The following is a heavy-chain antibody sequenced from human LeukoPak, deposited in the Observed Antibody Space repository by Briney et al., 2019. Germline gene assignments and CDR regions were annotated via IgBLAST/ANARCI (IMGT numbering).Heavy chain of an antibody. Sequence: SETLSLTCTVSGGSISSGDYYWSWIRQPPGKGLEWIGYIYYSGSTYYNPSLKSRVTISVDTSKNQFSLKLSSVTAADTAVYYCARSRSGYSYDHAAFDIWGQGTMVTVSS. CDR2: IYYSGST. J-gene: IGHJ3*02. CDR1: GGSISSGDYY. D-gene: IGHD5-18*01. CDR3: ARSRSGYSYDHAAFDI. V-gene: IGHV4-30-4*01.